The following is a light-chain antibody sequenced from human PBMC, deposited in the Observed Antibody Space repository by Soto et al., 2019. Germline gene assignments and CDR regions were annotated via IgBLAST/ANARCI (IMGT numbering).Light chain of an antibody. CDR3: SSYTISNTVI. CDR2: DVS. V-gene: IGLV2-14*01. J-gene: IGLJ2*01. Sequence: QSALTQPASVSGSPGQSITISCTGSSSDVGSYNYVSWYQHHPGKAPKLLIYDVSKRPSGVSSRFAGSKSGNTASLMISGLQAEDEADYYCSSYTISNTVILGGGTQLTVL. CDR1: SSDVGSYNY.